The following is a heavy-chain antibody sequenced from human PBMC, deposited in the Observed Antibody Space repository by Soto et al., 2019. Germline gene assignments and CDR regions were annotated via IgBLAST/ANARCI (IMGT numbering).Heavy chain of an antibody. CDR1: GGTFRNYP. J-gene: IGHJ4*02. V-gene: IGHV1-69*02. CDR2: IFPLTDIP. Sequence: QVQLVQSGTEVKKPGSSVKVSCKASGGTFRNYPINWVRQAPGQGLEWMGSIFPLTDIPDYAQNFQARLTISADESTSTAYMELSSLTSDDTAMYVCARGHLVVLNYFESWGQGTLVTVSS. CDR3: ARGHLVVLNYFES.